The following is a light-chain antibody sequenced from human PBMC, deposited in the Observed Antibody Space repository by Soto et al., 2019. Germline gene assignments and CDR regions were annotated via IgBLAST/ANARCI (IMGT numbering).Light chain of an antibody. J-gene: IGLJ3*02. CDR3: AAWDNRLSGWV. CDR1: SSNIGSNY. V-gene: IGLV1-47*02. CDR2: TNN. Sequence: QSVLTQPPSASGTPGQRVTISCSGSSSNIGSNYVYWYQQLPGTAPKLLIYTNNQRPSGVPDRFSGSNSGTSASLAISGLRSDDEADYYCAAWDNRLSGWVFGGGTKVTVL.